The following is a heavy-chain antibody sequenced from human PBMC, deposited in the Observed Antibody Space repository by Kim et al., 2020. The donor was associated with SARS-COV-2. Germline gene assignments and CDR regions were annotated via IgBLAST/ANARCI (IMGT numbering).Heavy chain of an antibody. Sequence: SETLSLTCTVSGGSISSGDYYWSWIRQPPGKGLEWIGYIYYSGSTYYNPSLKSRVTISVDTSKNQFSLKLSSVTAADTAVYYCAREKGDGTAALNPWGQGTLVTVSS. J-gene: IGHJ5*02. CDR3: AREKGDGTAALNP. V-gene: IGHV4-30-4*01. D-gene: IGHD2-2*01. CDR1: GGSISSGDYY. CDR2: IYYSGST.